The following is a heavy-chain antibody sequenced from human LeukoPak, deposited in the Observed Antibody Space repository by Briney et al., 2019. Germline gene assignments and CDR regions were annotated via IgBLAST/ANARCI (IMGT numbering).Heavy chain of an antibody. Sequence: GESLKISCKGSGYSFTSYWIGWVRQTPGKGLEWMGIIYPGDSDTRYSPSFQGQVTISADKSISTAYLQWSSLKASDTAMYYCARTYCGGDCYFPHYFDYWGQGTLVTVSS. D-gene: IGHD2-21*01. V-gene: IGHV5-51*01. CDR1: GYSFTSYW. CDR2: IYPGDSDT. CDR3: ARTYCGGDCYFPHYFDY. J-gene: IGHJ4*02.